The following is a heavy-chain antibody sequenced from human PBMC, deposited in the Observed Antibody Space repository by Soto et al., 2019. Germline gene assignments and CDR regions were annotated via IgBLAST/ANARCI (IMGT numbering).Heavy chain of an antibody. Sequence: SETLSLTCAVYGGSFSGYYWSWIRQPPGKGLEWIGEINHSGSTNYNPSLKSRVTISVDTSKNQFSLKLSSVTAADTAVYYCKEDRTTGPDYYYYMDVWGKGTTVTVSS. J-gene: IGHJ6*03. CDR2: INHSGST. CDR3: KEDRTTGPDYYYYMDV. D-gene: IGHD4-17*01. V-gene: IGHV4-34*01. CDR1: GGSFSGYY.